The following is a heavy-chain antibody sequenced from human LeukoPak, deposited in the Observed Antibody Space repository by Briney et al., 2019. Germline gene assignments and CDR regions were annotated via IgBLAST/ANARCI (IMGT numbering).Heavy chain of an antibody. CDR2: ISYDGSNK. Sequence: GGSLRLSCAASGFTFSSYAMHWVRQAPGKGLEWVAVISYDGSNKYYADSVKGRFTISRDNSKNTLYLQMNSLRAEDTAVYYCAKYGGSSGGLMVPSGTDYWGQGALVTVSS. J-gene: IGHJ4*02. CDR1: GFTFSSYA. CDR3: AKYGGSSGGLMVPSGTDY. D-gene: IGHD1-26*01. V-gene: IGHV3-30-3*02.